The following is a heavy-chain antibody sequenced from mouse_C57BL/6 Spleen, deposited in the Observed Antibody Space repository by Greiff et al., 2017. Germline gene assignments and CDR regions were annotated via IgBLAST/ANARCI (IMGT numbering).Heavy chain of an antibody. D-gene: IGHD5-5*01. CDR1: GYSITSGYY. J-gene: IGHJ4*01. Sequence: ESGPGLVKPSQSLSLTCSVTGYSITSGYYWNWIRQFPGNKLEWMGYISYDGSNNYNPSLKNRISITRDTSKNQFCLKLNSVTTEDTATYYCARTNYDYARDYWGQGTSVTVSS. CDR3: ARTNYDYARDY. V-gene: IGHV3-6*01. CDR2: ISYDGSN.